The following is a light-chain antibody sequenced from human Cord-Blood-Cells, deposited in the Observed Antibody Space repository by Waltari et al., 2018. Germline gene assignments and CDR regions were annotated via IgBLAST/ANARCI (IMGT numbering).Light chain of an antibody. CDR1: QSISSY. Sequence: DIQMNQSLSSLSASVGDRVTITCRASQSISSYLNWYQQKPGKAPKLLIYAASSLQSGVPSRFSGSGSGTDFTLTISSLQPEDFATYYCQQSYSTPRTFGQGTKVEIK. V-gene: IGKV1-39*01. J-gene: IGKJ1*01. CDR2: AAS. CDR3: QQSYSTPRT.